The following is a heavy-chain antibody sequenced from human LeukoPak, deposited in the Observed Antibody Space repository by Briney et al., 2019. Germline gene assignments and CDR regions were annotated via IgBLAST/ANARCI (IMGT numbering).Heavy chain of an antibody. CDR2: ISSSSSYI. D-gene: IGHD1-7*01. Sequence: PGGSLRLSCAASGFTFSSYSMNWVRQAPGKGLEWVSSISSSSSYIYYADSVKGRFTISRDNAKNSLYLQMNSLRAEDTAVYYCARRSELQAASDYWGQGTLVTVSS. CDR3: ARRSELQAASDY. V-gene: IGHV3-21*01. CDR1: GFTFSSYS. J-gene: IGHJ4*02.